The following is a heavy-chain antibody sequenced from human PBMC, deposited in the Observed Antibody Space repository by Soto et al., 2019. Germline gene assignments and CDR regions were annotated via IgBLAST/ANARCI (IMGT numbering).Heavy chain of an antibody. Sequence: ASVTVCCKASVYTFNVYYIHCVRQAPGQGLECMGWINPNSGGTNYAQKFQGWVTMTRDTSISTAYMELSRLRSDDTAVYYCARGPRIRVTIFGVVITDFDYRGQGTLVTVSS. V-gene: IGHV1-2*04. CDR2: INPNSGGT. D-gene: IGHD3-3*01. CDR3: ARGPRIRVTIFGVVITDFDY. CDR1: VYTFNVYY. J-gene: IGHJ4*02.